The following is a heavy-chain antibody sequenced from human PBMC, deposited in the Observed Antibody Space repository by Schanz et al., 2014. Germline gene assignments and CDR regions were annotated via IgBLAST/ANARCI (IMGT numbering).Heavy chain of an antibody. CDR2: INTADTT. V-gene: IGHV3-23*04. CDR1: GFTFRSYP. Sequence: EVQLVESGGGLVQPGGSLRLSCAASGFTFRSYPMSWVRQAPGKGLEWVSAINTADTTYYADSVKGRFTVSRDNAENSLYLEMNSLRAEDTAVYYCARGRARQLVHWFDPWGQGTLVTVSS. D-gene: IGHD6-13*01. CDR3: ARGRARQLVHWFDP. J-gene: IGHJ5*02.